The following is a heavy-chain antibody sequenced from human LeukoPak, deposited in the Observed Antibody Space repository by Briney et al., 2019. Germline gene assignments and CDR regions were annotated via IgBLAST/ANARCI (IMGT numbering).Heavy chain of an antibody. V-gene: IGHV1-18*01. CDR3: ARDINGDYVSYFDY. D-gene: IGHD4-17*01. CDR2: ISAYNGNT. J-gene: IGHJ4*02. Sequence: ASVKVSCKASGYTFISYGISWVRQAPGQGLEWMGWISAYNGNTNYAQKLQGRVTMTTDTSTSTAYMELRSLRSDDTAVYYCARDINGDYVSYFDYWGQGTLVTVSS. CDR1: GYTFISYG.